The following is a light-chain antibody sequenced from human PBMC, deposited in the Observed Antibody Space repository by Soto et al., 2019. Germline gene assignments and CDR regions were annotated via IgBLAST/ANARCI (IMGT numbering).Light chain of an antibody. J-gene: IGLJ1*01. CDR1: SGDIGSYNR. CDR3: SSYTNINTRACV. CDR2: EVT. Sequence: QSVLTQPASVSGSPGQSITISCTGTSGDIGSYNRVSWYQQHPGKAPKLIIYEVTDRPSGVSNHFSGSKSGKTASLTISGLQAEDEAEYYCSSYTNINTRACVFGTGTKVTVL. V-gene: IGLV2-14*01.